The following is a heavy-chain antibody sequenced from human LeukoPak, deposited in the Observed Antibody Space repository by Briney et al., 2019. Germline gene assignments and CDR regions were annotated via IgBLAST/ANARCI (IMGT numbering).Heavy chain of an antibody. CDR2: ISSSSSTI. CDR1: GFTVSSNY. V-gene: IGHV3-48*01. J-gene: IGHJ4*02. CDR3: VRETMQRVYKALSD. Sequence: GGSLRLSCAASGFTVSSNYMSWVRQAPGKGLEWVSYISSSSSTIYYADSVKGRFTISRDNAKNSLYLQMNSLRAEDTAVYYCVRETMQRVYKALSDWGQGTLVTVSS. D-gene: IGHD2-8*01.